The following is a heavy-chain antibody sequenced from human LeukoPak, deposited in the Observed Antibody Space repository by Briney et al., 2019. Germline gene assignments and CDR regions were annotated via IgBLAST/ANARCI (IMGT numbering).Heavy chain of an antibody. Sequence: ASVKVSCKVSGYTLTELSMHWVRQAPGKGLEWRGGFDPEDGETIYAQKFQGRVTMTEDTSTDTAYMELSSLRSEDTAVYYCATRWISVATQPFDYWGQGTLVTVSS. D-gene: IGHD5-12*01. J-gene: IGHJ4*02. V-gene: IGHV1-24*01. CDR1: GYTLTELS. CDR2: FDPEDGET. CDR3: ATRWISVATQPFDY.